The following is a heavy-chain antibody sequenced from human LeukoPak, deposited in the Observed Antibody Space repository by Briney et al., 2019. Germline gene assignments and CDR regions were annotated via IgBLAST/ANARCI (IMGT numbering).Heavy chain of an antibody. D-gene: IGHD4-17*01. CDR2: ISVSNGNT. J-gene: IGHJ4*02. V-gene: IGHV1-18*01. CDR3: ARLAYGADYCDS. CDR1: GYRLPNNG. Sequence: ASVKVTCKATVVTNSGYRLPNNGITWVRQAPGQGLEWMGWISVSNGNTNYAQSLQGRITMTTDTATRTAYMELKSLRSDDTAAYYCARLAYGADYCDSWGGGTLVTVSS.